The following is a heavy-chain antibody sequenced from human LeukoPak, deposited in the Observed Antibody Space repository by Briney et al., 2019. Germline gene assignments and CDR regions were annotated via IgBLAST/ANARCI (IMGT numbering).Heavy chain of an antibody. J-gene: IGHJ6*02. V-gene: IGHV1-69*04. CDR2: IIPILGIA. D-gene: IGHD3-10*01. Sequence: GASVKVSCKASGGTFSSYAISWVRQAPGQGLEWMGRIIPILGIANYAQKFQGRVTITADKSTSTAYMELSSLRSEDTAVYYCARESANYYGSGSQRHYYYYYGMDVWGQGTTVTVSS. CDR3: ARESANYYGSGSQRHYYYYYGMDV. CDR1: GGTFSSYA.